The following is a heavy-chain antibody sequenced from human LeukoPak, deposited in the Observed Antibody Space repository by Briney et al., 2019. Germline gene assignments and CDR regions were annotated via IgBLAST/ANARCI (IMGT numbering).Heavy chain of an antibody. CDR3: ARAEGLVTPHFDY. D-gene: IGHD3/OR15-3a*01. CDR1: GGSFSSYY. Sequence: SETLSLTCTVSGGSFSSYYWSWIRQPPGKGLEWIGYIYYSGSTNYNPSLTSRVTISVDTSKNQFSLKLSSVTAADTAVYYCARAEGLVTPHFDYWGQGTLVTVSS. CDR2: IYYSGST. V-gene: IGHV4-59*01. J-gene: IGHJ4*02.